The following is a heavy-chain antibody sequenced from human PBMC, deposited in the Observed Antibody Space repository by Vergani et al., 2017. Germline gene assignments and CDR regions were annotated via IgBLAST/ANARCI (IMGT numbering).Heavy chain of an antibody. J-gene: IGHJ6*01. CDR1: GGSVSSGSYY. V-gene: IGHV4-61*01. CDR3: ARVGSTTTVVTPGGNYYYYGMNV. D-gene: IGHD4-23*01. CDR2: IYYSGST. Sequence: QLQESCPGLVKPSETLSPTCTVSGGSVSSGSYYWSWIRQPPGKGLEWIGYIYYSGSTNYNPPIKSRVTISVDTSKNQFSLKLSSVTAADTAVYYCARVGSTTTVVTPGGNYYYYGMNVCGQGTTVTVSS.